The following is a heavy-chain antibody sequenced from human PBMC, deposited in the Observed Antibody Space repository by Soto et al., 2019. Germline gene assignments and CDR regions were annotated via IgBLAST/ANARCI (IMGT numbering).Heavy chain of an antibody. Sequence: SETLSLTCAVYGGSFSGYYWSWIRQPPGKGLEWIGEINHSGSTNYNPSLKSRVTISVDTSKNQFSLKLSSVTAADTAVYYCASNELLESGGLYYWGQGTLVTVSS. CDR2: INHSGST. CDR1: GGSFSGYY. D-gene: IGHD3-10*01. V-gene: IGHV4-34*01. J-gene: IGHJ4*02. CDR3: ASNELLESGGLYY.